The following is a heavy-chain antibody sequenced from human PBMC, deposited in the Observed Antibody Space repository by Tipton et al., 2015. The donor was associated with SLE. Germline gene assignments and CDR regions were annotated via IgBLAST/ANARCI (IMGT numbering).Heavy chain of an antibody. Sequence: SLRLSCAASGFSVRNNYMSWIRQAPGKGLEWVSGVSWNNDSIGYADSVKGRFTISRDNAKNSLYLQMNSLRPEDTAMYYCAKDIYGSGPRNAFDIWGQGTMVTVSS. D-gene: IGHD3-10*01. CDR3: AKDIYGSGPRNAFDI. V-gene: IGHV3-9*01. J-gene: IGHJ3*02. CDR1: GFSVRNNY. CDR2: VSWNNDSI.